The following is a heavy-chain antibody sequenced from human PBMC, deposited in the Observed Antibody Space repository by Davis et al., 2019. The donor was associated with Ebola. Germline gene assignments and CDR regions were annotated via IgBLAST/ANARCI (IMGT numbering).Heavy chain of an antibody. Sequence: GESLKIPCAASGFTFSSYGMHWVRQAPGKGLEWVAVISYDGSNKYYADSVKGRFTISRDNSKNTLYLQMNSLRPEDTAVYYCAKDYCRGTSCYYYYYGMDLWGKGTTVTVSS. J-gene: IGHJ6*04. CDR1: GFTFSSYG. CDR3: AKDYCRGTSCYYYYYGMDL. CDR2: ISYDGSNK. D-gene: IGHD2-15*01. V-gene: IGHV3-30*18.